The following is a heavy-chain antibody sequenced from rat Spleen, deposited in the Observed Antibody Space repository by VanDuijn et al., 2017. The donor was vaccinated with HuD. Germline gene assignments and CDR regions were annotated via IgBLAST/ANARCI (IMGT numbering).Heavy chain of an antibody. D-gene: IGHD1-2*01. CDR2: MNTGGDNT. V-gene: IGHV5-25*01. CDR1: GFTFSDYY. CDR3: TRGAAGDY. J-gene: IGHJ2*01. Sequence: EVQLAESGGGLVQPGRSLKLSCAASGFTFSDYYMAWVRQAPTKGLELVASMNTGGDNTYYRDSVKGRFTISRDNAKSTLYLQMNSLRSEDTATYYCTRGAAGDYWGQGVMVTVSS.